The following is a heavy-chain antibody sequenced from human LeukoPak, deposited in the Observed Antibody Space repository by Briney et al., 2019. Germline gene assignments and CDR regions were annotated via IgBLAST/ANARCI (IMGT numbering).Heavy chain of an antibody. CDR1: GASIRHYY. Sequence: PSETLSLTCTVSGASIRHYYWSWIRQPPGKGLEWIGNLYHSGSPNYNPSLKSRVTISLDTSKNQFSLKLSSVTAADAAVYYCARAGYSYGTGYYFDYWGQGALVTVSS. CDR2: LYHSGSP. V-gene: IGHV4-59*01. CDR3: ARAGYSYGTGYYFDY. J-gene: IGHJ4*02. D-gene: IGHD5-18*01.